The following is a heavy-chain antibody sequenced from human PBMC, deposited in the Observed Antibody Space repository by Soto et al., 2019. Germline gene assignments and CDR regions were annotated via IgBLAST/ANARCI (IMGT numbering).Heavy chain of an antibody. V-gene: IGHV4-39*01. D-gene: IGHD3-10*01. Sequence: SETLSLTCTVSGGSISGSSDYWGWIRQPPGKGLEWIGSIYYSGSTYYNPSLKSRVTISVDTSKNQFSLKLSSVTAADTAVYYCATLWFGEGNYWGQGTLVTVSS. J-gene: IGHJ4*02. CDR1: GGSISGSSDY. CDR3: ATLWFGEGNY. CDR2: IYYSGST.